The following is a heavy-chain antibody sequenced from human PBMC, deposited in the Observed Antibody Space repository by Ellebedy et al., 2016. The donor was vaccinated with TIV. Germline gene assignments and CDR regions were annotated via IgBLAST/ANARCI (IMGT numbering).Heavy chain of an antibody. CDR3: ARVRGGCSSTSCYLDP. CDR1: GGSISSSSW. J-gene: IGHJ5*02. CDR2: SDDSGTT. V-gene: IGHV4-4*02. D-gene: IGHD2-2*01. Sequence: MPGGSLRLSCAVSGGSISSSSWWNWVRQPPGKGLEWIGESDDSGTTNYNPSLKSRVTISVDKSKNQFSLKLSSVTAADTAVYYCARVRGGCSSTSCYLDPWGQGTLVTVSS.